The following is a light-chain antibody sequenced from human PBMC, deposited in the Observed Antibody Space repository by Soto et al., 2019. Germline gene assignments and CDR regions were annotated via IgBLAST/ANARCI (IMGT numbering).Light chain of an antibody. CDR2: DAS. CDR1: QSVSSN. V-gene: IGKV3-11*01. J-gene: IGKJ2*01. Sequence: EIVLTQSPATLSLSPGERATLSCRASQSVSSNLAWYQHKPGQPPRLLIYDASTRATGIPARFSGSGSGTDFTLTISSLEPEDFAVYYCQQGSIRPLMYTFGQGTKLEIK. CDR3: QQGSIRPLMYT.